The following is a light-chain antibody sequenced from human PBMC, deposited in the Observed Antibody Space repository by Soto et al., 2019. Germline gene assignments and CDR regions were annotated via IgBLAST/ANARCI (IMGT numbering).Light chain of an antibody. CDR1: SSNIGNNY. V-gene: IGLV1-51*01. CDR2: DNN. J-gene: IGLJ1*01. CDR3: GTWDSSLSAVV. Sequence: TQPPSVSAAPGQKVTISCSGSSSNIGNNYVSWYQQLPGTAPKLLIYDNNKRPSGIPDRFSGSKSGTSATLGITGLQTGDEADYYCGTWDSSLSAVVFGTGTKVTVL.